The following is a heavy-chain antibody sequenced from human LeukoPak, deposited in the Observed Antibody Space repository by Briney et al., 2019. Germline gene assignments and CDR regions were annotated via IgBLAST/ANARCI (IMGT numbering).Heavy chain of an antibody. CDR3: ARDRGRRITIFGVVTPHDAFDI. J-gene: IGHJ3*02. CDR1: GYTFTGYY. Sequence: GASVKVSCKASGYTFTGYYMHWVRQAPGQGLEWMGWINPNSGGTNYAQKFQGRVTMTRDTSISTAYMELSRLRSDDTAAYYCARDRGRRITIFGVVTPHDAFDIWGQGTMVTVSS. V-gene: IGHV1-2*02. D-gene: IGHD3-3*01. CDR2: INPNSGGT.